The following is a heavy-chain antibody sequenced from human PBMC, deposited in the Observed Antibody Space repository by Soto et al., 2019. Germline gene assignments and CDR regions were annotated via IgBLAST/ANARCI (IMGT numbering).Heavy chain of an antibody. CDR1: GGTFSSYA. D-gene: IGHD1-7*01. CDR2: IIPIFGTA. J-gene: IGHJ6*02. V-gene: IGHV1-69*01. CDR3: ARDLRVKTGTTGRGYYYYGMDV. Sequence: QVQLVQSGAEVKKPGSSVKVSCKASGGTFSSYAISWVRQAPGQGLEWMGGIIPIFGTANYAQKFQGRVTMTADESTSTAYMELSSLRSEDTAVYYCARDLRVKTGTTGRGYYYYGMDVWGQGTTVTVSS.